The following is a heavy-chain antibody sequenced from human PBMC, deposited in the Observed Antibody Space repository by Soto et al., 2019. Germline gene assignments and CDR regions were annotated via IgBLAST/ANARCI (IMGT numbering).Heavy chain of an antibody. D-gene: IGHD3-10*01. V-gene: IGHV3-23*01. J-gene: IGHJ6*02. Sequence: PGGSLRLSCAASGFTFSGYAMTWFRQAPGKGLEWVSGISGSGANIYYADSVKGRFTISRDNSKNTLYLQMNSLRAEDTAVYSCARRTSYGSGSYMYYYYGLDVWGQGTTVTVSS. CDR2: ISGSGANI. CDR1: GFTFSGYA. CDR3: ARRTSYGSGSYMYYYYGLDV.